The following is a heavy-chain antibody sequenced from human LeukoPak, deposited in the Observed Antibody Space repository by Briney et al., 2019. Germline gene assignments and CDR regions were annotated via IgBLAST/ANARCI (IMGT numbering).Heavy chain of an antibody. J-gene: IGHJ4*02. D-gene: IGHD6-13*01. Sequence: ASVKVSCKASGYTFTSSDINWMRQAAGQGLEWMGWINPNSGRTGYAQKFQGRVTMTANTSISTAYMELSSLRFDDTAVYYCARGRSGLAAAGTYDYWGQGTLITVSS. V-gene: IGHV1-8*01. CDR1: GYTFTSSD. CDR2: INPNSGRT. CDR3: ARGRSGLAAAGTYDY.